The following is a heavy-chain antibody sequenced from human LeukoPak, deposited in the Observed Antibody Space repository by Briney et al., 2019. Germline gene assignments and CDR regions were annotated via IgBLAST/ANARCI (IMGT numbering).Heavy chain of an antibody. CDR3: AMDFWSTVTTE. J-gene: IGHJ4*02. CDR1: GFTFSSYS. V-gene: IGHV3-48*01. D-gene: IGHD4-17*01. CDR2: ISSSSSTI. Sequence: PGGSLRLSCAASGFTFSSYSMNWVRQAPGKGLEWVSYISSSSSTIYYADSVKGRFTISRDNAKNSLYLQMNSLRAEDTAVYYCAMDFWSTVTTEWGQGTLVTVSS.